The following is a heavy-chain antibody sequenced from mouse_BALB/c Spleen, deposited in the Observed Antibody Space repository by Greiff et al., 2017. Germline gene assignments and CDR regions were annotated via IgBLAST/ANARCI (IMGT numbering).Heavy chain of an antibody. V-gene: IGHV2-6-7*01. CDR3: AREGVYYGNHYAMDY. D-gene: IGHD2-1*01. CDR1: GFSLTGYG. J-gene: IGHJ4*01. Sequence: QVHVKQSGPGLVAPSQSLSITCTVSGFSLTGYGVNWVRQPPGKGLEWLGMIWGDGSTDYNSALKSRLSISKDNSKSQVFLKMNSLQTDDTARYYCAREGVYYGNHYAMDYWGQGTSVTVSS. CDR2: IWGDGST.